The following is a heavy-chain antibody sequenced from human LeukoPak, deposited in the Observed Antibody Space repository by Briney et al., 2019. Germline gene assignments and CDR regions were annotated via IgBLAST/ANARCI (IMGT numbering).Heavy chain of an antibody. CDR2: IKQDGSEK. Sequence: GGSLRLSCAASGFTFSSHWMSWVRQAPGKGLEWVANIKQDGSEKYYVDSVKGRFTISRDNAKNSLYLQMNSLRAEDTAVYYCASRVVSSSDYWGQGTLVTVSS. J-gene: IGHJ4*02. D-gene: IGHD3-3*01. CDR1: GFTFSSHW. CDR3: ASRVVSSSDY. V-gene: IGHV3-7*01.